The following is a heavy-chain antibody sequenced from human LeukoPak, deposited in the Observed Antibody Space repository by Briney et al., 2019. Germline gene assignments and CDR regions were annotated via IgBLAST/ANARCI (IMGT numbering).Heavy chain of an antibody. D-gene: IGHD3-22*01. CDR3: APLPYYYDSSGYYLGAV. J-gene: IGHJ4*02. V-gene: IGHV4-39*01. Sequence: SETLSLTCTVSGGSISSGDYYWSWIRQPPGKGLEWIGSIYYSGSTYYNPSLKSRVTISVDTSKNQFSLKLSSVTAADTAVYYCAPLPYYYDSSGYYLGAVWGQGTLVTVSS. CDR2: IYYSGST. CDR1: GGSISSGDYY.